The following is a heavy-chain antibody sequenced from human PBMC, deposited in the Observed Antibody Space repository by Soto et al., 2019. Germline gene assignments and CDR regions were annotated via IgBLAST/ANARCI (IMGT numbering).Heavy chain of an antibody. CDR3: ARQNYHYVWGGNRYIGPFDY. D-gene: IGHD3-16*02. Sequence: ASVKVSCKASGYTFTSYAMHWVRQAPGQRLEWMGWINAGNGNTKYSQKFQGRVTISRDTSARTAYMELSSLRSEDTAVYYCARQNYHYVWGGNRYIGPFDYWGQGTLVTVSS. J-gene: IGHJ4*02. CDR1: GYTFTSYA. V-gene: IGHV1-3*01. CDR2: INAGNGNT.